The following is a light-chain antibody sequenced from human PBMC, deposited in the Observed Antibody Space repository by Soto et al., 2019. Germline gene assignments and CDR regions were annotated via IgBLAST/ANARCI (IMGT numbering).Light chain of an antibody. Sequence: EIVMTQSPATLSVSPGERATLSCRASQSVSSNLAWYQQKPGQAPRLLIHAASPRANGIPARFSGSGSGTEFTLTIGSLQSEDFAVYYCHHRHTFGGGTKVEIK. V-gene: IGKV3-15*01. CDR1: QSVSSN. CDR2: AAS. J-gene: IGKJ4*01. CDR3: HHRHT.